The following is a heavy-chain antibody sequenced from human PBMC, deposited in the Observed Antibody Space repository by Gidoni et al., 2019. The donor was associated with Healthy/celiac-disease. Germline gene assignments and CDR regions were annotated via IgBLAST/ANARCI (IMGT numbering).Heavy chain of an antibody. D-gene: IGHD4-17*01. CDR1: GFTFSSYS. J-gene: IGHJ1*01. V-gene: IGHV3-48*02. Sequence: EVQLVESGGGLVQPGGSLRLSCAASGFTFSSYSMNWVRQAPGKGLEWVSYISSSSSTIYYADSVKGRFTISRDNAKNSLYLQMNSLRDEDTAVYYCARDVSPSWVYDYGFHFQHWGQGTLVTVSS. CDR2: ISSSSSTI. CDR3: ARDVSPSWVYDYGFHFQH.